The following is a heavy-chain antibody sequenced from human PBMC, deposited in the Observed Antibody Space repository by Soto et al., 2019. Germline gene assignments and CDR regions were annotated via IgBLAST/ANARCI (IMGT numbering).Heavy chain of an antibody. J-gene: IGHJ4*02. CDR2: IIPILGIA. Sequence: QVQLVQSGAEVKKPGSSVKVSCKASGGTFSSYTISWVRQAPGQGLEWMGRIIPILGIANYAQKFQGRVTITADKSTSTAYMELSSLRSEDTAVYYCASRSNTHYDPSTLFDYWGQGTLVTVSS. V-gene: IGHV1-69*02. D-gene: IGHD2-2*01. CDR1: GGTFSSYT. CDR3: ASRSNTHYDPSTLFDY.